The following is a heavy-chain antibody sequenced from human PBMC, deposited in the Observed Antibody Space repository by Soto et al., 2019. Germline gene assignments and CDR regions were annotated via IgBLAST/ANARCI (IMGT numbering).Heavy chain of an antibody. CDR1: GDSISSPHYY. J-gene: IGHJ4*02. CDR2: IYYTGNN. D-gene: IGHD3-22*01. CDR3: AREPKQNYDSSPWNGGFDS. Sequence: SETLSLTCTVSGDSISSPHYYWTWIRQPPGKGLEWVGYIYYTGNNFYNRALKSRVAISVDPSTKQFSLNLASLTDADTAVYFCAREPKQNYDSSPWNGGFDSWGPGTLVTVAS. V-gene: IGHV4-30-4*01.